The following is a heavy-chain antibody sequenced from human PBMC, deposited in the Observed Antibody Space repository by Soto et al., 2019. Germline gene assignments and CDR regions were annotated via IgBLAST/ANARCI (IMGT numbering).Heavy chain of an antibody. CDR2: IIPILGIA. Sequence: QVQLVQSGAEVKKPGSSVKVSCKASGGTFSSYTISWVRQAPGQGLEWMGRIIPILGIANYAQKFQGRVTITADKSTSTAYMELSSLRSDDTAVYYCATLIAAAGTRVDYWGQGTLVTVSS. D-gene: IGHD6-13*01. CDR1: GGTFSSYT. J-gene: IGHJ4*02. V-gene: IGHV1-69*02. CDR3: ATLIAAAGTRVDY.